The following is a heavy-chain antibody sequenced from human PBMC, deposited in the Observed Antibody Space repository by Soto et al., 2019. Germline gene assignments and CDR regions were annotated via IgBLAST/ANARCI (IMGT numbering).Heavy chain of an antibody. D-gene: IGHD3-3*01. CDR1: GASISTQS. J-gene: IGHJ4*02. CDR2: LYYSGTT. Sequence: SETLSLTCTVSGASISTQSWNWIRQAPGKGLEWIGYLYYSGTTNYNPSLESRVTISADTSKNQVSLKLTSVTAADTAVYFCARGLSWSPYFESWGQGILVTVSS. V-gene: IGHV4-59*11. CDR3: ARGLSWSPYFES.